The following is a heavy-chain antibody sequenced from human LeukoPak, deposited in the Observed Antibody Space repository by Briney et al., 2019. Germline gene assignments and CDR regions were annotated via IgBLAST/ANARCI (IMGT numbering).Heavy chain of an antibody. J-gene: IGHJ4*02. Sequence: SETLSLTCSVSGVSINSSSYYWGSLGHPPGKGLEWIVSIYYSGSTYYHPTLKGRVTISVDTSKTAFSLKLSSLTAADTAVYYCARYSTVTRLHLWGQGTLVTVSS. CDR3: ARYSTVTRLHL. V-gene: IGHV4-39*07. CDR2: IYYSGST. CDR1: GVSINSSSYY. D-gene: IGHD4-17*01.